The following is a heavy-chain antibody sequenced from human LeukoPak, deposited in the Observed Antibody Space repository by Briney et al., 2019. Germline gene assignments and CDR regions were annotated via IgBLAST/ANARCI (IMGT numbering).Heavy chain of an antibody. CDR2: INPNSGET. D-gene: IGHD6-13*01. CDR1: GYNFIGFY. CDR3: ARGATRLATAGAEFDS. V-gene: IGHV1-2*06. J-gene: IGHJ4*02. Sequence: GASVKVSCKASGYNFIGFYMHWGRQAPGQSREWMGRINPNSGETGFALSFQGRVTMTRDTSINTAYMELGRLTSDDTAVYFCARGATRLATAGAEFDSWGQGTLVIVSS.